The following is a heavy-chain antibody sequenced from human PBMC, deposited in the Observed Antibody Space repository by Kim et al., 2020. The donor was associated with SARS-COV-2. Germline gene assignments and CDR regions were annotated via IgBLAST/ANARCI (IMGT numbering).Heavy chain of an antibody. Sequence: SETLSLTCTVSTGSISSGSFYWSRLRQAPGKGLVFIGYIYYLGDSNYNPLLKSRVTISVDTTNNQFSLKHTSVTAEDTGMFFCARRSVPGAVWFDSWG. CDR3: ARRSVPGAVWFDS. V-gene: IGHV4-61*01. D-gene: IGHD6-19*01. J-gene: IGHJ5*01. CDR2: IYYLGDS. CDR1: TGSISSGSFY.